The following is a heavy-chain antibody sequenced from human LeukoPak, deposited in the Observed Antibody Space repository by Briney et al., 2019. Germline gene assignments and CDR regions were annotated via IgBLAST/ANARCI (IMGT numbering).Heavy chain of an antibody. Sequence: GGSLRLSCAASGFSISGYGIHWARQAPGKGLEWLATVQWDGYNKYYADSVKGRFTVSSDTSKNTVCLQMDSLRSEDTAVYYCARREAVGAMSDFDDWGQGTLVTVSS. CDR3: ARREAVGAMSDFDD. J-gene: IGHJ4*02. CDR1: GFSISGYG. V-gene: IGHV3-30*02. D-gene: IGHD1-26*01. CDR2: VQWDGYNK.